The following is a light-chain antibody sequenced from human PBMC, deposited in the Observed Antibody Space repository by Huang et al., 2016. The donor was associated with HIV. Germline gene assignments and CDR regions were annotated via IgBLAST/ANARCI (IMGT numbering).Light chain of an antibody. CDR1: QNVGNH. CDR3: QQHDNWLT. Sequence: IVLTQSPATLSWYLGERVSLSCSASQNVGNHLAWYQQRPGQAPRLLIYDASTRVPGVPARFSGSGSGTDFTLTISSLEPEDFALYYCQQHDNWLTFGGGTKLEV. J-gene: IGKJ4*01. V-gene: IGKV3-11*01. CDR2: DAS.